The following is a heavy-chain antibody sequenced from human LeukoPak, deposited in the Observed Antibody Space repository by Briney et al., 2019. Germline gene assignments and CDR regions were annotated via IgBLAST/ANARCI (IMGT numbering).Heavy chain of an antibody. CDR1: GGSISSSSYY. J-gene: IGHJ5*02. CDR3: ARVSGVRGYSGPTHSYRSPKRPRSDWFDP. CDR2: IYYSGST. D-gene: IGHD5-12*01. V-gene: IGHV4-39*01. Sequence: PSETLSLTCTVSGGSISSSSYYWGWIRQPPGKGLEWIGRIYYSGSTYYNPSLKSRVTISVDTSKNQFSLKLSSVTAADTAVYYCARVSGVRGYSGPTHSYRSPKRPRSDWFDPWGQGTLVTVSS.